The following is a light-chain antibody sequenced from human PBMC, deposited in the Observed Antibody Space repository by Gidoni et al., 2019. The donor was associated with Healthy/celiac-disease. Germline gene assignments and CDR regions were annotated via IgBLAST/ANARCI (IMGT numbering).Light chain of an antibody. Sequence: IQFTQSPSSLSASVGDRVTITCRASQGISSYLVWYQQKPGKAPKLLIYAASTLQSGVPSRFSGSGSGTDFTLTISSLQPEDFATYYCQQLNSYPLTFXGXTKVEIK. CDR1: QGISSY. CDR2: AAS. CDR3: QQLNSYPLT. V-gene: IGKV1-9*01. J-gene: IGKJ4*01.